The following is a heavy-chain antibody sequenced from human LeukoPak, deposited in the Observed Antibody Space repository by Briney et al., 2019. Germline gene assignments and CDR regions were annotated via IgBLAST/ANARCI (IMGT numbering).Heavy chain of an antibody. CDR3: ARHNPAYSSGFELDY. D-gene: IGHD6-19*01. CDR2: IYTSGST. Sequence: PSETLSLTCTVSGRSISSYYWSWIRQPPGKGLEWIGYIYTSGSTNYNPSIKSRVTISVDTSKNQFSLKLSYVTAAATAVYYCARHNPAYSSGFELDYWGQGTLVTVSS. CDR1: GRSISSYY. J-gene: IGHJ4*02. V-gene: IGHV4-4*09.